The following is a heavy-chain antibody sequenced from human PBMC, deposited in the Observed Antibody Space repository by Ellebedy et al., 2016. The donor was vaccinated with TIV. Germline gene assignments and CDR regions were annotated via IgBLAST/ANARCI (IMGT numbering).Heavy chain of an antibody. CDR1: GYSFSYRY. D-gene: IGHD2-15*01. V-gene: IGHV1-45*02. CDR3: TSSGYCSGGSCYAGYFQH. Sequence: AASVKVSCKASGYSFSYRYLHWVRQAPGQALEWMGLITPFNGDTNYAQKFQDRLTITRDMYTSTAYVELSSLRAEDTAMYYCTSSGYCSGGSCYAGYFQHWGQGTLVNVSS. J-gene: IGHJ1*01. CDR2: ITPFNGDT.